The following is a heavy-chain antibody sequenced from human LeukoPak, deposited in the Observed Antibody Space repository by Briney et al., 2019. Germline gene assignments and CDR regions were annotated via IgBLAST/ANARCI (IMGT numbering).Heavy chain of an antibody. CDR1: GFTFSSYS. D-gene: IGHD3-22*01. CDR3: ARDAYYYDSSGPHDY. Sequence: PGGSLRLSCAASGFTFSSYSMNWVRQAPGKGLEWVSSISSSGSTIYYADSVKGRFTISRDNSKNTLYLQMNSLRAEDTAVYYCARDAYYYDSSGPHDYWGQGTLVTVSS. CDR2: ISSSGSTI. J-gene: IGHJ4*02. V-gene: IGHV3-48*01.